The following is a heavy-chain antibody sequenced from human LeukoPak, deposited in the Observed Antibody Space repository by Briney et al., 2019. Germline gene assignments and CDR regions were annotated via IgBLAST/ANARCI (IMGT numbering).Heavy chain of an antibody. Sequence: GASVKVSCKASGYTFTGYYMHWVRQAPGQGLEWMGRINPNSGGTNYAQKFQGRVTMTRDTSISTAYMELSRLRSDDTAVYYCARDPSGYYDSSGYLHDVTFDYWGQGTLVTVSS. CDR1: GYTFTGYY. J-gene: IGHJ4*02. V-gene: IGHV1-2*06. CDR3: ARDPSGYYDSSGYLHDVTFDY. D-gene: IGHD3-22*01. CDR2: INPNSGGT.